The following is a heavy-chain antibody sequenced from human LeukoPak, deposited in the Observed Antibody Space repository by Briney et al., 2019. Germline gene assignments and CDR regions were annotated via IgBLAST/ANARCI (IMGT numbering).Heavy chain of an antibody. J-gene: IGHJ4*02. CDR3: ARVHSGYDWAWGYFNY. Sequence: GGSLRLSCAASGFTFSSYAMHWVRQAPGKGLEWVAVISYDGSNKYYADSVKGRFTISRDNSKNTLYLQMNSLRAEDTAVYYCARVHSGYDWAWGYFNYWGQGTLVTVSS. CDR2: ISYDGSNK. V-gene: IGHV3-30-3*01. D-gene: IGHD5-12*01. CDR1: GFTFSSYA.